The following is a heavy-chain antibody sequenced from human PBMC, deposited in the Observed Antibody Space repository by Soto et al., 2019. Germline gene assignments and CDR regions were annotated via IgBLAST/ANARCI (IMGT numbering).Heavy chain of an antibody. D-gene: IGHD4-4*01. CDR1: GGTFSSYA. V-gene: IGHV1-69*01. J-gene: IGHJ5*02. CDR3: ARVDPGHTVTAGWFDP. Sequence: QVQLVQSGAEVKKPGSSVKVSCMAAGGTFSSYAISWVRQAPGQGLEWMGGIIPIFGTANYAQKFQGRVTITADESTSTAYMELSSLRSEDTAVYYCARVDPGHTVTAGWFDPWGQGTLVTVSS. CDR2: IIPIFGTA.